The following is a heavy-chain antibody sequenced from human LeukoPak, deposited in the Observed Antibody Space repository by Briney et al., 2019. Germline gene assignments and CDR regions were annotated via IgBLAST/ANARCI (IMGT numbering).Heavy chain of an antibody. CDR3: ARVGLEYSYGYDY. CDR2: ISTSSGYI. D-gene: IGHD5-18*01. V-gene: IGHV3-21*01. J-gene: IGHJ4*02. Sequence: PGGSLRLSCAASGFTFSTYSMNWVRQAPGKGLEWVSFISTSSGYIYYADSVKGRFTISRDNAKNSLYLQMNSLRAEDTAVYYCARVGLEYSYGYDYWGQGTLVTVSS. CDR1: GFTFSTYS.